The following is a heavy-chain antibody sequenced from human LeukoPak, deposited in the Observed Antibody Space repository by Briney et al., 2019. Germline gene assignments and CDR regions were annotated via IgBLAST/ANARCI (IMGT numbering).Heavy chain of an antibody. CDR3: ARGSPLYYDFWSGYYTPNWFDP. Sequence: ASVKVSCKASGYTFTSYGISWVRQAPGQGLEWMGWISAYNGNTNYAQKLQGRVTMTRNTSISTAYMELSSLRSEDTAVYYCARGSPLYYDFWSGYYTPNWFDPWGQGTLVTVSS. V-gene: IGHV1-18*01. CDR2: ISAYNGNT. J-gene: IGHJ5*02. D-gene: IGHD3-3*01. CDR1: GYTFTSYG.